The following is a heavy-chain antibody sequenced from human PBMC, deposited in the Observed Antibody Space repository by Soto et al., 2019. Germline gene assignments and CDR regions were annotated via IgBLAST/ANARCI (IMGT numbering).Heavy chain of an antibody. CDR3: ARGFDYYYGMDV. Sequence: SQTLSLTCAISGDSVSSNSVAWNWIRQSPSRGLEWLGRTYYRSEWYNDYAVSVRSRITINPDTSKNQFSLQLNSVTPEDTAVYYCARGFDYYYGMDVWGQGTAVTSP. CDR1: GDSVSSNSVA. CDR2: TYYRSEWYN. V-gene: IGHV6-1*01. J-gene: IGHJ6*02. D-gene: IGHD3-10*01.